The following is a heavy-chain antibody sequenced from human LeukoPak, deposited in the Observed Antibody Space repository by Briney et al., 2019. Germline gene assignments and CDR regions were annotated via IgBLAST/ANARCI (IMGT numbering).Heavy chain of an antibody. Sequence: SQTLSLTCAISGDGVASNSAAWNWIRQSPSRGLEWLGRTYYRSRWHNDYAVSVKSRIIINPDTSKNQISLQLNSVTPEDTAVYYCVRDTMVRGEFDYWGQGTL. J-gene: IGHJ4*02. CDR1: GDGVASNSAA. V-gene: IGHV6-1*01. CDR2: TYYRSRWHN. CDR3: VRDTMVRGEFDY. D-gene: IGHD3-10*01.